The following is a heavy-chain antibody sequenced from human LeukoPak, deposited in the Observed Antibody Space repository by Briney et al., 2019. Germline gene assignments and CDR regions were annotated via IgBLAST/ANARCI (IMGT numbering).Heavy chain of an antibody. V-gene: IGHV3-30*04. Sequence: GGSLRLSCAASGFTFSSYAMHWVRQAPGKGLEWVAVISYDGSNKYYADSVKGRFTISRDNSKNTLYLQMNSLRAEDTAVYYCARGPGYRSGYFDYWGQGTLVTVSS. J-gene: IGHJ4*02. CDR2: ISYDGSNK. D-gene: IGHD6-19*01. CDR3: ARGPGYRSGYFDY. CDR1: GFTFSSYA.